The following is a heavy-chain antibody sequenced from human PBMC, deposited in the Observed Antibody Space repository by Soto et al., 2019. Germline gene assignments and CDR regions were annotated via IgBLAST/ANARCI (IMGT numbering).Heavy chain of an antibody. Sequence: SETLSLTCAVYVESFSGHYWTWVRQSPGKGLEWIGEINHAGSANYNPSLKSRSIISIDTSKNQFSLNLTSVTAADSALYYCERLGNHDVFDMWGQGTMVTVSS. CDR2: INHAGSA. J-gene: IGHJ3*02. CDR3: ERLGNHDVFDM. CDR1: VESFSGHY. V-gene: IGHV4-34*01.